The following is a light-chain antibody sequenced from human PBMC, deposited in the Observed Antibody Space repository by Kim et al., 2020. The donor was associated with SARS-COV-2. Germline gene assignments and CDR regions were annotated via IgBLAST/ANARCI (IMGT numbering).Light chain of an antibody. J-gene: IGKJ1*01. CDR1: QSLLYSSNNKNY. Sequence: TINCTSSQSLLYSSNNKNYLAWYQQKPGQPPKLLIYWASTRESGVPDRFSGSGSGTDFTLTISSLQAEDVAVYYCQQCYSTLTWTFGQGTKVDIK. V-gene: IGKV4-1*01. CDR3: QQCYSTLTWT. CDR2: WAS.